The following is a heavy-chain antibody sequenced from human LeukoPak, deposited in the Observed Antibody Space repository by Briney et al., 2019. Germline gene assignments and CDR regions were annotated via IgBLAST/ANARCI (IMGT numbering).Heavy chain of an antibody. V-gene: IGHV3-23*01. Sequence: GGSLRLSCAASGFTFSSYAMSWVRQAPGKGLEWVSAISGSGGSTYYADSVKGRFTISRDNSKNTLFLHMTSLRAEDTAVYYCARDWGTTYDSSGYPVWGQGTMVAVSS. CDR3: ARDWGTTYDSSGYPV. CDR2: ISGSGGST. CDR1: GFTFSSYA. J-gene: IGHJ3*01. D-gene: IGHD3-22*01.